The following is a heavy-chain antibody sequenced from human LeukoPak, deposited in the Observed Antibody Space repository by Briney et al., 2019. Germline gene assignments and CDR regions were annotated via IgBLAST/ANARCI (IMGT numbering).Heavy chain of an antibody. Sequence: SETLSLTCAVSGGSMSSYHWNWIRQPPGKGLEWIAYIYYSGSTNYNPSLESRVTISIDTSKNQFSLKLTSVTAADTAVYYCARDPAEDAFDIWGQGTMVTVSS. V-gene: IGHV4-59*01. CDR1: GGSMSSYH. J-gene: IGHJ3*02. CDR2: IYYSGST. CDR3: ARDPAEDAFDI.